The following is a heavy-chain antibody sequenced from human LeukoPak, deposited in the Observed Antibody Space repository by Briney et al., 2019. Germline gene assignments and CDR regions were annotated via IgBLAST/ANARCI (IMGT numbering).Heavy chain of an antibody. D-gene: IGHD3-10*01. Sequence: GGSLRLSCAASGFTFSSYAMSWVRQAPGKGLEWVSAISGSGGSTYYADSVKGRFTISRDNSKNTLYLQMNSLRAEDTAVYYCAKDSPLEVLLWFGESQDIYGMDVWGQGTTVTVSS. J-gene: IGHJ6*02. CDR1: GFTFSSYA. V-gene: IGHV3-23*01. CDR2: ISGSGGST. CDR3: AKDSPLEVLLWFGESQDIYGMDV.